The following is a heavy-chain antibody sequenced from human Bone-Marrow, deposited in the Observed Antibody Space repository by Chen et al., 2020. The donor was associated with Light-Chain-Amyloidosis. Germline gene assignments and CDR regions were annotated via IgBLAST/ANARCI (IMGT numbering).Heavy chain of an antibody. CDR3: VRRYVRWHIDF. D-gene: IGHD2-2*01. V-gene: IGHV4-61*01. Sequence: QVQLQESGPGLVKPSGTLSLTCTVAGASVSSDYHYWTWIRQPPGDRLEWIGYIYYTGSTKYNPSLESRIAISIDTSKNQFSLKVNSVTAADTAVYYCVRRYVRWHIDFWGQGALVTVSS. CDR1: GASVSSDYHY. CDR2: IYYTGST. J-gene: IGHJ4*02.